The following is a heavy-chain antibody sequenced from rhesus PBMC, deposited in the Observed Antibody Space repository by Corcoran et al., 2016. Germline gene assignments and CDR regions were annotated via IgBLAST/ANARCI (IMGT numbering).Heavy chain of an antibody. CDR1: GYSISRGYG. J-gene: IGHJ4*01. Sequence: QVQLQESGPGLVKPSETLSLTCAVSGYSISRGYGWSWIRQPPGKGLEWIGYSGGSRCSTNYKPYRKSRGTISKDTAKNQFSLKLSSVTAADTAVYYCARENSGNYFDYWGQGVLVTVAS. V-gene: IGHV4-127*01. CDR2: SGGSRCST. D-gene: IGHD6-25*01. CDR3: ARENSGNYFDY.